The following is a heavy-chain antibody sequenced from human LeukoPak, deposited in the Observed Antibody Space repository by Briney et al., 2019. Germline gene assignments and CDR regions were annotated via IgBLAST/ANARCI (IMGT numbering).Heavy chain of an antibody. CDR3: ALGRGMAAKMGPFDY. CDR1: GGTFSSYT. V-gene: IGHV1-69*02. J-gene: IGHJ4*02. CDR2: IIPILGMA. Sequence: SVKVSCKASGGTFSSYTISWVRQAPGQGLEWMGRIIPILGMANYAQKFQGRVTITADKSTSTAYMELSSLRSEDTAVYYCALGRGMAAKMGPFDYWGQGTLVTVSS. D-gene: IGHD5-24*01.